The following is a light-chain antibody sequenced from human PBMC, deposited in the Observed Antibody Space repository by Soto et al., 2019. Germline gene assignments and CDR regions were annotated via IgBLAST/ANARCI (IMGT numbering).Light chain of an antibody. CDR2: GAY. J-gene: IGKJ4*01. Sequence: EIVLTQSPGTLSLSPGERATLSCRASQSVSSSYLAWYQQKPGQAPRLLIYGAYGRATGIPDRFSGSGSGTDFTLTISRLEPEDFAVYYCQQYDSSPLTFGGGTKVEIK. V-gene: IGKV3-20*01. CDR1: QSVSSSY. CDR3: QQYDSSPLT.